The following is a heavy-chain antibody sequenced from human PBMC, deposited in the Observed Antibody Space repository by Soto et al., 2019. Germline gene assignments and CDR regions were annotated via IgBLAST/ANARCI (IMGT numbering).Heavy chain of an antibody. CDR1: GGPISSNIYY. J-gene: IGHJ4*02. D-gene: IGHD3-22*01. V-gene: IGHV4-39*01. Sequence: SETLSLTCTVSGGPISSNIYYWGWIRQPPGKGLEWIGNIHYSGSTYYDSSLQSRVTISIDTSKNQFSLKLSSVTATDTAVYYCASQHYYDSSGYYVVYWGQGTLVTVSS. CDR2: IHYSGST. CDR3: ASQHYYDSSGYYVVY.